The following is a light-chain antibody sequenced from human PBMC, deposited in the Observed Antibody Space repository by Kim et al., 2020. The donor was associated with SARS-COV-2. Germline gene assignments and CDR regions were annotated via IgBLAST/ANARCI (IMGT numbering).Light chain of an antibody. CDR3: SSYADNNNVV. V-gene: IGLV2-8*01. Sequence: GQSVPISCTGTSSDVGTYNYVSWYQQHPGKAPKLMIYEVSKRPSGVPDRFSGSKSGNTASLTVSGLQAEDEADYYCSSYADNNNVVFGGGTQLTVL. J-gene: IGLJ2*01. CDR2: EVS. CDR1: SSDVGTYNY.